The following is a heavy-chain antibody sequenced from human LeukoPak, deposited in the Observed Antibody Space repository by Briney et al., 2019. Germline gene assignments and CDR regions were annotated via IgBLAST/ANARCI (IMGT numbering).Heavy chain of an antibody. CDR2: ISAYNGQT. J-gene: IGHJ5*02. V-gene: IGHV1-18*01. CDR1: DYTFTSYG. D-gene: IGHD3-22*01. CDR3: ARVMGDTSGYTNWFDP. Sequence: ASVKVSCKASDYTFTSYGISWVRQAPGQGLEWMGWISAYNGQTKYAQNLQGRVTMTRDSSTSTAYMELRSLRSDDTAIYYCARVMGDTSGYTNWFDPWGQGTLVTVSS.